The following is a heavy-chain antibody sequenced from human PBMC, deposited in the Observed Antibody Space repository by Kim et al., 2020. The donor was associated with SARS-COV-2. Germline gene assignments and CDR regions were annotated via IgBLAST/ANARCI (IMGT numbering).Heavy chain of an antibody. J-gene: IGHJ6*02. CDR2: IYYSGST. D-gene: IGHD3-10*01. CDR1: GGSISSSSYY. CDR3: ARRLDVTMVRGVIGHYYYGMDV. Sequence: SETLSLTCTVSGGSISSSSYYWGWIRQPPGKGLEWIGSIYYSGSTYYNPSLKSRVTISVDTSKNQFSLKLSSVTAADTAVYYCARRLDVTMVRGVIGHYYYGMDVWGQGTTVTVSS. V-gene: IGHV4-39*01.